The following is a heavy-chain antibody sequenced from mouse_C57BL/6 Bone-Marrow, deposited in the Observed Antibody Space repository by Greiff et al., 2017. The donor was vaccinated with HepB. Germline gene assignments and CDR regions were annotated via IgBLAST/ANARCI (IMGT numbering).Heavy chain of an antibody. D-gene: IGHD1-1*01. J-gene: IGHJ3*01. Sequence: VKLMESGPELVKPGASVKISCKASGYTFTDYYINWVKQRPGQGLEWIGWIFPGSGSTYYNEKFKGKATLTVDKSSSTAYMLLSSLTSEDSAVYFCARMRYYGSSSWFAYWGQGTLVTVSA. V-gene: IGHV1-75*01. CDR1: GYTFTDYY. CDR2: IFPGSGST. CDR3: ARMRYYGSSSWFAY.